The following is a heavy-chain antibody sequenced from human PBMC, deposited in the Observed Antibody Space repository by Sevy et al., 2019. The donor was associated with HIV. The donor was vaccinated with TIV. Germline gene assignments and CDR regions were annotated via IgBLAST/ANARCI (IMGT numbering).Heavy chain of an antibody. J-gene: IGHJ5*02. D-gene: IGHD5-12*01. Sequence: SETLSLTCTVSGGSISAYYWSWIRQPPGKALEYIGYIYYTGSTNYNPSLENRVTMSVDTSKNQFSLKLNSVTAADTAVYYCTRAPPVRSGDDSLNWFDPWGQGTVVTVSS. V-gene: IGHV4-59*01. CDR1: GGSISAYY. CDR2: IYYTGST. CDR3: TRAPPVRSGDDSLNWFDP.